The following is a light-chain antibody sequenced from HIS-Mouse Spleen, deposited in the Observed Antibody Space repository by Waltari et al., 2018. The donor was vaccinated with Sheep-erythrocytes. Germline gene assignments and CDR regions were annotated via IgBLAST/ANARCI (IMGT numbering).Light chain of an antibody. Sequence: DIQITQSPSSGYASGGHIATITCRASQGISSWLAWYQQKPGKAPKLLIYAASSLQSGVPSRFSGSGSGTDFTLTISSLQPEDFATYYCQQANSFPYTFGQGTKLEIK. CDR3: QQANSFPYT. J-gene: IGKJ2*01. V-gene: IGKV1-12*01. CDR1: QGISSW. CDR2: AAS.